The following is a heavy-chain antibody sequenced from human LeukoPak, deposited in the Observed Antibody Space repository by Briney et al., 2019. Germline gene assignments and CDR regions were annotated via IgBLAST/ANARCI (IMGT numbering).Heavy chain of an antibody. CDR3: ARGPYYDFWSGYWVYWFDP. CDR2: ISHSGST. Sequence: PSETLSLTCAVYGGSFSGYYWSWIRQPPEKGREWIGEISHSGSTNFNPSLKSRVTIPVDTSKNQFSLKLSSVTAADTAVYYCARGPYYDFWSGYWVYWFDPWGQGTLVTVSS. V-gene: IGHV4-34*01. D-gene: IGHD3-3*01. J-gene: IGHJ5*02. CDR1: GGSFSGYY.